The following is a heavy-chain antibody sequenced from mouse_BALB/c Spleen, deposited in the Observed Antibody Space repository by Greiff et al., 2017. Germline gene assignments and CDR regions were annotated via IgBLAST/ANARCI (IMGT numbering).Heavy chain of an antibody. CDR2: ISTYYGDA. Sequence: QVHVKQSGAELVRPGVSVKISCKGSGYTFTDYAMHWVKQSHAKSLEWIGVISTYYGDASYNQKFKGKATMTVDKSSSTAYMELARLTSEDSAIYYCARGDYGSSHWYFDVWGAGTTVTVSS. CDR1: GYTFTDYA. D-gene: IGHD1-1*01. V-gene: IGHV1S137*01. CDR3: ARGDYGSSHWYFDV. J-gene: IGHJ1*01.